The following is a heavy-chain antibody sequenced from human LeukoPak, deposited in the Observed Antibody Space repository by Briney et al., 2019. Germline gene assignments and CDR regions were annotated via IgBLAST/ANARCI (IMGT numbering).Heavy chain of an antibody. J-gene: IGHJ4*02. V-gene: IGHV1-69*13. CDR3: ARSRSIAAPSAFFDY. Sequence: ASVKVSCKASGGTFSSYAFSWVRQAPGQGLEWMGGIIPIVGTTNYAQMFQGRVTITADESTSTAYMELSSLRSEDTAVYYCARSRSIAAPSAFFDYWGQGTLVTVSS. D-gene: IGHD6-6*01. CDR2: IIPIVGTT. CDR1: GGTFSSYA.